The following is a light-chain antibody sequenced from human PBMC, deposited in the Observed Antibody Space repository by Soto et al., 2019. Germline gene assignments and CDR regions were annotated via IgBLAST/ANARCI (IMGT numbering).Light chain of an antibody. Sequence: QLTQSPSSLSASVGDRITITCRSSQSISRYLNWYQQRPGTAPKVLIFGANSLQSGVPSRFSGSGSGTEFTLTISSLQPEDFATYYCQQNYGTPGTFGQGTKVDI. V-gene: IGKV1-39*01. CDR2: GAN. CDR3: QQNYGTPGT. J-gene: IGKJ1*01. CDR1: QSISRY.